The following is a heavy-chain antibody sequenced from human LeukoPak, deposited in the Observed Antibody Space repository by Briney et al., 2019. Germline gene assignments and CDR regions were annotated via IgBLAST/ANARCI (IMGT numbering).Heavy chain of an antibody. CDR1: GGTFSSYA. Sequence: SVKVSCKASGGTFSSYAISWVRQAPGQGLEWMGGIIPIFGTANYAQKFQGRVTITADESTSTAYMELSSLRSEDTAVYYCARGAPRYCSGGSRYRPGRYFDYWGQGTLVTVSS. V-gene: IGHV1-69*01. D-gene: IGHD2-15*01. CDR2: IIPIFGTA. J-gene: IGHJ4*02. CDR3: ARGAPRYCSGGSRYRPGRYFDY.